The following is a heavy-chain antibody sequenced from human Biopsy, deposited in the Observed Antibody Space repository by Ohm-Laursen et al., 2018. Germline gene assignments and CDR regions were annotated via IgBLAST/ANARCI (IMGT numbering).Heavy chain of an antibody. Sequence: TLSLTCTVSGGSISSGGSYWSWIRQRPGKGLEWIGYIFNSATTYYNPSLKNLITISGDTSKNQFSLKLNSVTSADTTVYYCARGDFFDSNGYFSFDPWGQGTLVTVSS. D-gene: IGHD3-22*01. CDR3: ARGDFFDSNGYFSFDP. CDR2: IFNSATT. V-gene: IGHV4-31*01. CDR1: GGSISSGGSY. J-gene: IGHJ5*02.